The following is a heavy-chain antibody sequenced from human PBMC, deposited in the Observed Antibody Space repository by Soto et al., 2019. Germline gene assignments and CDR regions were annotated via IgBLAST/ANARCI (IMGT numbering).Heavy chain of an antibody. CDR2: IYPGDSDT. CDR3: ARTSAGGKYYYGMDV. V-gene: IGHV5-51*01. CDR1: GYSFTSYW. Sequence: GESLKISCKGSGYSFTSYWIGWVRQMPVKGLEWMGIIYPGDSDTRYSPSFQGQVTISADKSISTAYLQWSSLKASDTAMYYCARTSAGGKYYYGMDVWGQGTTVTVSS. J-gene: IGHJ6*02. D-gene: IGHD6-13*01.